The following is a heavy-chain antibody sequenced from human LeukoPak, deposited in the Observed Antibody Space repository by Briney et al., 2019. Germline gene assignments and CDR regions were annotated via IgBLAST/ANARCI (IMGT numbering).Heavy chain of an antibody. V-gene: IGHV3-23*01. D-gene: IGHD6-19*01. CDR1: GFTFSSYA. Sequence: PGGSLRLSCAASGFTFSSYAMSWVRQAPGKGLEWVSAISGSGGSTYYADSVKGRFTISRDNSKNTLYLQMNSLKTEDTAVYYCTRDPGLVTGSVYWGQGTLVTVSS. J-gene: IGHJ4*02. CDR2: ISGSGGST. CDR3: TRDPGLVTGSVY.